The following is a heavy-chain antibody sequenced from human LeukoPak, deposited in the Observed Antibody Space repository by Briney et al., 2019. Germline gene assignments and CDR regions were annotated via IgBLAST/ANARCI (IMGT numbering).Heavy chain of an antibody. CDR3: ARRRLRYFDWYDAFDI. CDR1: GFTFSSYG. Sequence: PGGSLRPSCAASGFTFSSYGMHWVRQAPGKGLEWVAVIWYDGSNKYYADSAKGRFTISRDNSKNTLYLQMNSLRAEDTAVYYCARRRLRYFDWYDAFDIWGQGTMVTVSS. D-gene: IGHD3-9*01. CDR2: IWYDGSNK. V-gene: IGHV3-33*01. J-gene: IGHJ3*02.